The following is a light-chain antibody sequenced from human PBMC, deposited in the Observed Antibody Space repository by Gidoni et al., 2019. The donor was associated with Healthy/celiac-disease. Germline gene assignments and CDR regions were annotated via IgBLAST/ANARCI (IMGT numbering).Light chain of an antibody. V-gene: IGLV2-14*03. CDR2: DVS. J-gene: IGLJ2*01. CDR3: SSYTSSSTLHVV. CDR1: SSDVGGYNY. Sequence: QSALTQPASVAGSPGQSFTISCTGTSSDVGGYNYVPWSQQHPGKAPKLMIYDVSNRPSGVSNRFSGSKSGNTASLTISGLQAEDEADYYCSSYTSSSTLHVVFGGGTKLTVL.